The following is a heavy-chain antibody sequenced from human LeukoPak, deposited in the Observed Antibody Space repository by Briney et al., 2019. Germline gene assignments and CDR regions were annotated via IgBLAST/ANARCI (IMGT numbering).Heavy chain of an antibody. J-gene: IGHJ4*02. Sequence: GGSLRLSCAAFGFTFSDYYMSWIRQAPGKGLEWVSYISSSGSTIYYADSVKGRFTISRDNAKNSLYLQMNSLRAEDTAVYYCARDIRYSYGYAADYWGQGTLVTVSS. CDR1: GFTFSDYY. CDR2: ISSSGSTI. D-gene: IGHD5-18*01. V-gene: IGHV3-11*01. CDR3: ARDIRYSYGYAADY.